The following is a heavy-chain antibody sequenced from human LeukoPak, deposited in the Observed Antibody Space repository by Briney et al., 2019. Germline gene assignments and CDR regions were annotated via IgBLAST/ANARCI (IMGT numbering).Heavy chain of an antibody. D-gene: IGHD6-6*01. CDR3: ARVMAARREDLNWFDP. CDR2: IYYSGNT. Sequence: SETLSLTCTASGGSIRSSGSYWGWIRQPPGKGLEWIGSIYYSGNTYNPSLKSRVTISVDTSKNQFSLNLTSVNAADTAVYYCARVMAARREDLNWFDPWGQGTLVTVSS. J-gene: IGHJ5*02. V-gene: IGHV4-39*07. CDR1: GGSIRSSGSY.